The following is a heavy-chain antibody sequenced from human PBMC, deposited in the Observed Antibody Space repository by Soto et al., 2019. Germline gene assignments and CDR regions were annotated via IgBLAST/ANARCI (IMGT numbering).Heavy chain of an antibody. CDR3: ARGGEPIDY. Sequence: ASVKVSCKASGYTFTNNDINWVRQATGQGPEWMGWINPKSGNTEYAHKFQGRVTMTWHTSTSTAYMELSSLRSEDTAVYYCARGGEPIDYWGQGTLVTVSS. J-gene: IGHJ4*02. CDR2: INPKSGNT. V-gene: IGHV1-8*01. CDR1: GYTFTNND. D-gene: IGHD2-21*01.